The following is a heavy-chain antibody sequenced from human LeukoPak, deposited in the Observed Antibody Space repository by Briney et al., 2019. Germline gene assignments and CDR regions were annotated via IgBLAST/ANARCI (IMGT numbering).Heavy chain of an antibody. Sequence: SETLSLTCTVSGGSISSSSYYWGWIRQPPGKGLEWIGSIYYSGSTYYNPSLKSRVTISVDTSKNQFSLKLSSVTAADTAIYYCGRTWGRADAYDMWGQGTMVTVSS. CDR1: GGSISSSSYY. V-gene: IGHV4-39*07. J-gene: IGHJ3*02. CDR3: GRTWGRADAYDM. CDR2: IYYSGST. D-gene: IGHD3-16*01.